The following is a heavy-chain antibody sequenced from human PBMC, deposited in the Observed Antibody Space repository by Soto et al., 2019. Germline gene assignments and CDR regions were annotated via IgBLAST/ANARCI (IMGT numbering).Heavy chain of an antibody. CDR2: INPSGGGP. J-gene: IGHJ5*02. Sequence: ASVKVSCKASGYTFTGYYIHWVLQAPGQGLEWMGVINPSGGGPTYAQRFQGRVTMTSDTSTSTVYMEVRSLRFEDTAVYYCGRAGYRSGWYWLDPWGQGTLVTVSS. CDR3: GRAGYRSGWYWLDP. D-gene: IGHD6-19*01. CDR1: GYTFTGYY. V-gene: IGHV1-46*01.